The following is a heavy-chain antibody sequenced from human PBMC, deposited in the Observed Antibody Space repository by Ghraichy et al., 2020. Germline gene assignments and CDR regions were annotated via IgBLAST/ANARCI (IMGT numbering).Heavy chain of an antibody. Sequence: GGSLRLSCAASGFTFSSYAMSWVRQAPGKGLEWVSAISGSGGSTYYADSVKGRFTISRDNSKNKLYLQMNSLRAEDTAVYYCAKDSGWGYVGFRDYFDYWGQGTLVTVSS. J-gene: IGHJ4*02. D-gene: IGHD5-12*01. V-gene: IGHV3-23*01. CDR1: GFTFSSYA. CDR2: ISGSGGST. CDR3: AKDSGWGYVGFRDYFDY.